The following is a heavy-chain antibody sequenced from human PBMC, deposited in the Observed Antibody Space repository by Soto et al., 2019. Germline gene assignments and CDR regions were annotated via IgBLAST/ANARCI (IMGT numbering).Heavy chain of an antibody. Sequence: PGGSLRLSCAASGFTFSSYAMSWVRQAPGKGLEWVSAISGSDGSTYHAESVKGRFTISRDNSKNTLYLQMNSLRAEDTAVYYWAKDPYSGYLLRVDYWGHGTLVTVSS. V-gene: IGHV3-23*01. D-gene: IGHD5-12*01. CDR2: ISGSDGST. CDR3: AKDPYSGYLLRVDY. CDR1: GFTFSSYA. J-gene: IGHJ4*01.